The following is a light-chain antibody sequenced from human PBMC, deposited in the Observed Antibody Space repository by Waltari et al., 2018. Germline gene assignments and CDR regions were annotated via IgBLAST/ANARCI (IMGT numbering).Light chain of an antibody. Sequence: EIVLTQSPGTLSLSPGEGATLSCRASQSVSRYLAWDQQKAGQPPRLLIHEASSRATGIPDRFSGSGSGTDFSLTISRLEPEDFAVYYCQKYGTLPATFGQGTKVEIK. CDR3: QKYGTLPAT. CDR2: EAS. V-gene: IGKV3-20*01. CDR1: QSVSRY. J-gene: IGKJ1*01.